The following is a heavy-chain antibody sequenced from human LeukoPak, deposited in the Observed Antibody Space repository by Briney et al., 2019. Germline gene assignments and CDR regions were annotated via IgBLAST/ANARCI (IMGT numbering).Heavy chain of an antibody. CDR3: ARESTVTTGFDY. CDR2: FNPNSGGT. V-gene: IGHV1-2*02. D-gene: IGHD4-17*01. J-gene: IGHJ4*02. CDR1: GYTFTGYY. Sequence: ASVKVSCKASGYTFTGYYMHWVRQAPGQGLEWMGWFNPNSGGTNYAQKFQGRVTMTRDTSISTAYMELSRLRSDDTAVYYCARESTVTTGFDYWGQGTLVTVSS.